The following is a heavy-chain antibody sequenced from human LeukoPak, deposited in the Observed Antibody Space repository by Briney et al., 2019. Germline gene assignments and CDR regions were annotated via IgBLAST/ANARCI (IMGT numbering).Heavy chain of an antibody. D-gene: IGHD5-24*01. CDR2: IYYSGST. CDR3: ARRKMDYFDY. J-gene: IGHJ4*02. Sequence: SETLSLTCTVSGGSISSSSYYRGWIRQPPGKGLEWIGSIYYSGSTYYNPSLKSRVTISVDTSKNLFSLKLSSVTAADTAVYYCARRKMDYFDYWGQGTLVTVSS. CDR1: GGSISSSSYY. V-gene: IGHV4-39*01.